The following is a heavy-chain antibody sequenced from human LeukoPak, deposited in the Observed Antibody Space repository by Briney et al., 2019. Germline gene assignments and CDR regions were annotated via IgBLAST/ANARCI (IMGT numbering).Heavy chain of an antibody. CDR1: GGSISSGGYS. V-gene: IGHV4-30-2*01. CDR2: IYHSGST. Sequence: SQTLSLTCAVSGGSISSGGYSWSWIRQPPGKGLEWIGYIYHSGSTYYNPSLKSRVTISVDRSKNQFSLKLSSVTAADTAVYYCARVYCSSTSCLGGFDPWGQGTLVTVSS. D-gene: IGHD2-2*01. CDR3: ARVYCSSTSCLGGFDP. J-gene: IGHJ5*02.